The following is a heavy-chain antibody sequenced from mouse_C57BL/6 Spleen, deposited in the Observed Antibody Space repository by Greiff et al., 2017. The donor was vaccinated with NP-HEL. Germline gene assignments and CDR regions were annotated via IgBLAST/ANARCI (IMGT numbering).Heavy chain of an antibody. J-gene: IGHJ2*01. CDR3: ARRDYGNYLGYFDY. CDR2: IYPGDGDT. Sequence: VQLQQSGAELVKPGASVKISCKASGYAFSSYWMNWVKQRPGKGLEWIGQIYPGDGDTNYNGKFKGKATLTADKSSSTAYMQLSSLTSEDSAVYFCARRDYGNYLGYFDYWGQGTTLTVSS. V-gene: IGHV1-80*01. D-gene: IGHD2-1*01. CDR1: GYAFSSYW.